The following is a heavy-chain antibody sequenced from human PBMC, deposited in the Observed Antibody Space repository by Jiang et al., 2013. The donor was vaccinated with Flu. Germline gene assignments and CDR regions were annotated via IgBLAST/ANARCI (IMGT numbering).Heavy chain of an antibody. CDR2: IPYSGST. D-gene: IGHD5-12*01. V-gene: IGHV4-59*11. CDR1: GGPISSHY. Sequence: GLVKPSETLSLTCSVSGGPISSHYWSWIRQPQEGTGVDWYIPYSGSTNYNPSLRSRATISLDMSKNHFSLTLSSVTAADTAVYYCARGQQWLVHGYYFDSWGQGTLVTVSS. CDR3: ARGQQWLVHGYYFDS. J-gene: IGHJ4*02.